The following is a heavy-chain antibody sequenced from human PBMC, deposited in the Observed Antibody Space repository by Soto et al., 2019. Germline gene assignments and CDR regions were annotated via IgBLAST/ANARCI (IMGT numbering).Heavy chain of an antibody. CDR1: GFTFSSYS. D-gene: IGHD6-19*01. V-gene: IGHV3-21*01. Sequence: EVQLVESGGGLVKPGGSLRLSCAASGFTFSSYSMNWVRQAPGKGLEWVSSISSSSSYIYYADSVKGRFTISRDNAKNSLYLQMNSLRAEDTAVYYCARDLRIERSGWAYFDYWGQGTLVTVSS. CDR3: ARDLRIERSGWAYFDY. CDR2: ISSSSSYI. J-gene: IGHJ4*02.